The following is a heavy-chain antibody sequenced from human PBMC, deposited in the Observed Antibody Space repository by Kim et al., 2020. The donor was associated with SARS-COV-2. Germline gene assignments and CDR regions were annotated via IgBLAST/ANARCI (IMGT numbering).Heavy chain of an antibody. J-gene: IGHJ6*02. D-gene: IGHD3-10*01. CDR2: ISSDGSSI. V-gene: IGHV3-74*01. Sequence: GGSLRLSCAASGFTFSGYWMHWVRQAPGKGLVWVSRISSDGSSINYADFVKGRITISRDNAKNTLYVQMNSLRVEDTAVYYCARGGASGSYSGVNYGLDVWGQGTTVTVSS. CDR1: GFTFSGYW. CDR3: ARGGASGSYSGVNYGLDV.